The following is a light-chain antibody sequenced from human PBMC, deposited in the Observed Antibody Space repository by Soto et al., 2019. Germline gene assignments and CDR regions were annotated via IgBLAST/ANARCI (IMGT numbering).Light chain of an antibody. CDR1: QSITNY. Sequence: DIPMTQSPSSLSASVGDRVTITCRASQSITNYLNWYQQKPGKAPKLLIYAASSLQSGVPSRFSGSGSGTDFTITISSLQPEDFATYYCQQSHSTPPTFGQGTKVEIK. J-gene: IGKJ1*01. CDR2: AAS. V-gene: IGKV1-39*01. CDR3: QQSHSTPPT.